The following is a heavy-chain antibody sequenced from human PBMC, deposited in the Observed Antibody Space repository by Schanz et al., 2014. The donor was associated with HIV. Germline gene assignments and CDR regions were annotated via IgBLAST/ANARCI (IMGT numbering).Heavy chain of an antibody. CDR3: ARDQNVISMVRGVMGGVDY. CDR2: ISAYNGNT. J-gene: IGHJ4*02. CDR1: GYTFSSYG. V-gene: IGHV1-18*04. Sequence: QVQLVQSGAEVKKPGASVKVSCKASGYTFSSYGISWVRQAPGQGLEWMGWISAYNGNTNYAQNLQGRVTMTTDTFTSTAYMELRRLRSDDTAVYYCARDQNVISMVRGVMGGVDYWGQGTLVTVSS. D-gene: IGHD3-10*01.